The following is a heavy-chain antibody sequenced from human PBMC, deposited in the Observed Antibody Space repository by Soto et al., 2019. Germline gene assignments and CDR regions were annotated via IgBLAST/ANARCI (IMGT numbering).Heavy chain of an antibody. Sequence: PSETLSLTCAVSGGSFSGYIWPWIRQTPGKGLQWIGQINHSGSSIYNPSLKNRVTISTMSNNKFSLELSSVTAADTAVYYCTRGLFSGSSYSGSWYYFDSWGQGTMVT. CDR3: TRGLFSGSSYSGSWYYFDS. CDR2: INHSGSS. J-gene: IGHJ4*02. V-gene: IGHV4-34*01. D-gene: IGHD1-26*01. CDR1: GGSFSGYI.